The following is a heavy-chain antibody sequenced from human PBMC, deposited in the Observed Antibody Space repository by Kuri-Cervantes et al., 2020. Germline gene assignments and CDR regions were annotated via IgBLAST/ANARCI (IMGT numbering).Heavy chain of an antibody. D-gene: IGHD5-12*01. CDR3: ARDPYHSGYDYPVDN. CDR1: GDSISSGYF. V-gene: IGHV4-38-2*02. CDR2: IYHSGST. Sequence: SETLSLTCAVSGDSISSGYFWGWIRQPPGKGLEWIGNIYHSGSTNYNPSLKSRVTISVDTSKNQFSLNLSSVTAADTAVYYCARDPYHSGYDYPVDNWGQGTLVTVSS. J-gene: IGHJ4*02.